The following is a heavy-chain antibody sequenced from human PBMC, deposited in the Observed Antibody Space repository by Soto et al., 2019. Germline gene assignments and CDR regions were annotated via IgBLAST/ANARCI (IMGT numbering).Heavy chain of an antibody. Sequence: PGGSLRLSCAASGFTFSSYAMRWVRQAPGEGLEWVAVISYDGSNKYYADSVKGRFTISRDNSKNTLYLQMNSLRAEDTAVYYCARSIGYCSSTSCTDYYYYGMDVWGQGTTVTVSS. V-gene: IGHV3-30-3*01. CDR3: ARSIGYCSSTSCTDYYYYGMDV. D-gene: IGHD2-2*01. J-gene: IGHJ6*02. CDR1: GFTFSSYA. CDR2: ISYDGSNK.